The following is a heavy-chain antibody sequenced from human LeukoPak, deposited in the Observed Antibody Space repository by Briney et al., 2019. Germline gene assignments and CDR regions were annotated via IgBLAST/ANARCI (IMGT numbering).Heavy chain of an antibody. V-gene: IGHV1-18*01. D-gene: IGHD3-22*01. Sequence: ASVKVSCKASGYTFTSYGISWVRQAPGQGLEWMGWISAYNGNTNYAQKLQGRVTMTTDTSTSTAYMELRSLRSEDTAVYYCARGVDSSGYYAIDYWGQGTLVTVSS. CDR1: GYTFTSYG. J-gene: IGHJ4*02. CDR2: ISAYNGNT. CDR3: ARGVDSSGYYAIDY.